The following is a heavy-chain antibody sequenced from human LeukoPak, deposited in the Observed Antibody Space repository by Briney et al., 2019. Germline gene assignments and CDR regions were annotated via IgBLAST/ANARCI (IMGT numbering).Heavy chain of an antibody. D-gene: IGHD3-22*01. Sequence: SETLSLTCAVYGGSFSGYCWSWIRQPPGKGLEWIGEINHSGSTNYNPSLKSRVTISVDTSKNQFSLKLTSLTAADTAVYYCARGVDSGYPDYWGQGTLVTVSS. CDR3: ARGVDSGYPDY. J-gene: IGHJ4*02. CDR1: GGSFSGYC. CDR2: INHSGST. V-gene: IGHV4-34*01.